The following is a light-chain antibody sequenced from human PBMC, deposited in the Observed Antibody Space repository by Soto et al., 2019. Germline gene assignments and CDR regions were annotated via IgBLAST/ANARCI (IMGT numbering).Light chain of an antibody. Sequence: EIVMTQSPATLSVSPGERATLSCRASENIYTTLAWYQQKPVQAPRLLFYGASTRATGLPARFSGTGSGTEFTLTINSLQAEDSAVYYCQQYYNWPRTFGQGTRLEI. CDR2: GAS. CDR1: ENIYTT. J-gene: IGKJ5*01. V-gene: IGKV3-15*01. CDR3: QQYYNWPRT.